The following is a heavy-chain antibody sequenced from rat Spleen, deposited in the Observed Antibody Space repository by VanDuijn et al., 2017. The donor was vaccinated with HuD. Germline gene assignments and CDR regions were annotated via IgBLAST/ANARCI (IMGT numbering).Heavy chain of an antibody. D-gene: IGHD1-11*01. CDR2: ISYDGGST. CDR3: TTGGD. CDR1: GFTFSNYY. Sequence: EVQLVESGGGLVQPGRSLKLSCAASGFTFSNYYMAWVRQAPTKGLEWVAYISYDGGSTYYRDPVKGRFTISRDNAKSTLYLQMDSLRSEDTATYYCTTGGDWGQGVMVTVSS. V-gene: IGHV5-27*01. J-gene: IGHJ2*01.